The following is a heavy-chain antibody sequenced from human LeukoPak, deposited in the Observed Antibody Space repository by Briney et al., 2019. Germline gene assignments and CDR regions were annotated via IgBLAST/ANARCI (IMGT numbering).Heavy chain of an antibody. J-gene: IGHJ6*03. CDR2: IRYDGSNK. CDR3: AKDGGLLWFGELPRTFYYMDV. Sequence: GGSLRLSCVASGFTFSTYGMHWVRQAPGRGLEWVAFIRYDGSNKYYADSVKGRFTISRDNSKNTLYLQMNSLRAEDTAVYYCAKDGGLLWFGELPRTFYYMDVWGKGTTVTVSS. V-gene: IGHV3-30*02. CDR1: GFTFSTYG. D-gene: IGHD3-10*01.